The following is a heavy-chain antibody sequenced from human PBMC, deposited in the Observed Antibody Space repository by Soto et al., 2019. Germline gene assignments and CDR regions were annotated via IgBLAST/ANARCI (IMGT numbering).Heavy chain of an antibody. D-gene: IGHD4-4*01. CDR3: ATARRGTVSLLAD. Sequence: QVQLVQSGAEVKKTGASVKVSCKASGYPFSENHIHWVRQAPGQGLEWIGWRNPYNGATNYAPKIQGRVTMTRDTSTSTSYMELSGLKSDDTAVYYCATARRGTVSLLADWGQGTLVAVS. CDR2: RNPYNGAT. CDR1: GYPFSENH. J-gene: IGHJ4*01. V-gene: IGHV1-2*02.